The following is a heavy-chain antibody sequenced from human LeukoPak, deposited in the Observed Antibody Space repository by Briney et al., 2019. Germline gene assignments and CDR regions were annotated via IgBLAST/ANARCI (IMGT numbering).Heavy chain of an antibody. CDR1: GYTFTSYD. CDR2: MNPNSGNT. J-gene: IGHJ4*02. CDR3: ARGMFRLAAGPVPSYY. V-gene: IGHV1-8*01. D-gene: IGHD6-6*01. Sequence: ASVKVSCKASGYTFTSYDINWVRQATGQGLEWMGWMNPNSGNTGYAQKFQGRVTMTRNTSISTAYMELGSLRSEDTAVYYCARGMFRLAAGPVPSYYWGQGTLVTVSS.